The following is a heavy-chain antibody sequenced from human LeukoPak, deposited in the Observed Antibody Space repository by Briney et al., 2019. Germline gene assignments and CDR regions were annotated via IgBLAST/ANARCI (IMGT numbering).Heavy chain of an antibody. Sequence: ASVTFSSKASGYTFTGYYMHWVRQAPGQGLEWMGWINPNSGGTNYAQKFQGRVTMTRDTSISTAYMELSRLRSDDTAVYYCARDTAMVTYWFDLWGQGTLVTVSS. V-gene: IGHV1-2*02. CDR1: GYTFTGYY. J-gene: IGHJ5*02. CDR3: ARDTAMVTYWFDL. CDR2: INPNSGGT. D-gene: IGHD5-18*01.